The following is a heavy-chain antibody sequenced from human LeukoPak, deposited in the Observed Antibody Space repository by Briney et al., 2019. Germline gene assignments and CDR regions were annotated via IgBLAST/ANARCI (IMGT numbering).Heavy chain of an antibody. CDR2: ISPYNGNT. CDR3: ARKLYDSSRYGQTYYFDY. CDR1: GYTFTSYA. D-gene: IGHD3-22*01. J-gene: IGHJ4*02. Sequence: GASVKVSCKASGYTFTSYAMNWVRQAPGQGLEWMGWISPYNGNTNYAQKLQGRVTMTTDTSTSTAYMDLRSLRSDDTAVYYCARKLYDSSRYGQTYYFDYWGQGTLVTVSS. V-gene: IGHV1-18*01.